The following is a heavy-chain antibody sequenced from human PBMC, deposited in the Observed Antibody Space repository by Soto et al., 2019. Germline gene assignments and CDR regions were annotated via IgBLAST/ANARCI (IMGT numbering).Heavy chain of an antibody. V-gene: IGHV3-23*04. CDR2: ITITGDTT. D-gene: IGHD2-21*02. CDR1: GFIFTTSD. CDR3: AKGGGGDHGY. Sequence: EVQLVESEGGLVQPGGSLRLSCEASGFIFTTSDMSWVRQAPGKGLEWISSITITGDTTHYADSVKGRFTISRDNSRNTGYLERNSLRVDDTAEYYRAKGGGGDHGYWGQGTLVAVSS. J-gene: IGHJ4*02.